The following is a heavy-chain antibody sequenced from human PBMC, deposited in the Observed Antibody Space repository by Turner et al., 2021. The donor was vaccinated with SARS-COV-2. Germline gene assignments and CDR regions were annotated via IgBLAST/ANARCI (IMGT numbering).Heavy chain of an antibody. V-gene: IGHV3-23*01. CDR3: AKDQGIAVAGTWEYFDL. Sequence: EVQLLESGGGLVQLGGSLTPYCSASGFTFSSHAMRWVRQQPGKGRVWVSGSSGSGSSTYNEDSEKGRFTITSNNYKNTLYQKMNSRRAEDTAVYYCAKDQGIAVAGTWEYFDLWGRGTLVTVSS. J-gene: IGHJ2*01. CDR1: GFTFSSHA. D-gene: IGHD6-19*01. CDR2: SSGSGSST.